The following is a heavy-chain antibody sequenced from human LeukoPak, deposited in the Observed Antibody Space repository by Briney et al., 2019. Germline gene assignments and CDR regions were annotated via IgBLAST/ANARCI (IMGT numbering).Heavy chain of an antibody. D-gene: IGHD4-17*01. V-gene: IGHV4-30-4*01. CDR2: IYYSGST. CDR1: GGSISSGDYS. CDR3: ARMAYGDYVLDY. Sequence: SQTLSLTCTVSGGSISSGDYSWSWIRQPPGKGPEWIGYIYYSGSTYYNPSLKSRVTISVDTSKNQFSLKLSSVTAADTAVYYCARMAYGDYVLDYWGQGTLVTVSS. J-gene: IGHJ4*02.